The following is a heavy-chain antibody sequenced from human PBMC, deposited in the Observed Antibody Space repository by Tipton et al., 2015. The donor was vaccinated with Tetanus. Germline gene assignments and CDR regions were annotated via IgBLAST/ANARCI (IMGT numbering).Heavy chain of an antibody. CDR2: IKHDGSEE. CDR3: ARGMAEASNCGGDCYSDY. V-gene: IGHV3-7*04. CDR1: GLTFSNYW. Sequence: FLRLSCEVSGLTFSNYWMSWVRQAPGKGLEWVANIKHDGSEEKYVDSAKGRFTISRDNAKNSLYLQMISLRAEDTAVYSCARGMAEASNCGGDCYSDYWGQGTLVTVSS. D-gene: IGHD2-21*02. J-gene: IGHJ4*02.